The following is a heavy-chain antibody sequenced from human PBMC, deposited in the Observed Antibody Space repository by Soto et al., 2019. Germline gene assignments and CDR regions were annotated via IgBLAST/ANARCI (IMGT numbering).Heavy chain of an antibody. V-gene: IGHV4-34*01. CDR2: INHSGST. D-gene: IGHD2-2*03. Sequence: SETLSLTCAVYGGSFSGYYWSWIRQPPGKGLEWIGDINHSGSTNYSPSLKSRVTMSVDTSKNHFSLKLISVTTADTAVYFCAREGNLGRWIQPLDSWGQGTLVTVSS. J-gene: IGHJ4*02. CDR3: AREGNLGRWIQPLDS. CDR1: GGSFSGYY.